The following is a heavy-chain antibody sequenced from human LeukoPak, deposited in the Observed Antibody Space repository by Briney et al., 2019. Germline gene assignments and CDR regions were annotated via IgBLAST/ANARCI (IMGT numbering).Heavy chain of an antibody. CDR2: INPNSGGT. D-gene: IGHD5-12*01. J-gene: IGHJ5*02. Sequence: ASVKISCKASGYTVTGYCMDLVRRAPGQELEWMGWINPNSGGTNYAQKFQGRVTMTRDTSISTAYMELSRLRSDDTAVYYCARVPRRGYEVNWFDPWGQGTLVTVSS. CDR1: GYTVTGYC. CDR3: ARVPRRGYEVNWFDP. V-gene: IGHV1-2*02.